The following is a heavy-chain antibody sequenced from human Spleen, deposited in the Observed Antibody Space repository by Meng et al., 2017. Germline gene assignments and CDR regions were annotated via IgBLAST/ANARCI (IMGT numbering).Heavy chain of an antibody. CDR1: GFTFSRSA. CDR2: ISEDVSKK. CDR3: ARDGNIGFTDFDY. J-gene: IGHJ4*02. Sequence: GESLKISCAASGFTFSRSAMHWVRQPPGKGLEWVAVISEDVSKKYYADSVKGRLTISRENSHNTLYLQIDSLRTEDTAVYYCARDGNIGFTDFDYWGQGTLVTVSS. D-gene: IGHD1/OR15-1a*01. V-gene: IGHV3-30*04.